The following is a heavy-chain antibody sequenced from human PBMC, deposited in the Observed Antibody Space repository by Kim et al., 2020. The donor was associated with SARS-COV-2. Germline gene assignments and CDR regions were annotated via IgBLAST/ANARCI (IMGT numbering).Heavy chain of an antibody. CDR2: ISTSGGNT. CDR1: GFTFSSFA. D-gene: IGHD6-13*01. CDR3: AKEYSSSPRSCFDY. V-gene: IGHV3-23*01. Sequence: GGSLRLSCAASGFTFSSFAMSWVRQAPGKGLEWVSTISTSGGNTYYADSVKGRFTISRDNSKNTLYLQMNSLRAEDTAIYYCAKEYSSSPRSCFDYWGQGTLLTVSS. J-gene: IGHJ4*02.